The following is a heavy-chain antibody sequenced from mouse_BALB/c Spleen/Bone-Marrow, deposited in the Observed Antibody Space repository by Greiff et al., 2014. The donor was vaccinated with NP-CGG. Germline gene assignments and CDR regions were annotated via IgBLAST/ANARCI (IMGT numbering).Heavy chain of an antibody. V-gene: IGHV5-17*02. CDR3: AAITTVVARYAMDY. J-gene: IGHJ4*01. D-gene: IGHD1-1*01. CDR2: ISSGSSTI. Sequence: EVKLQESGGGLVQPGGSRKLSCAASGFTFSSFGMHWVRQAPEKGLEWVAYISSGSSTIYYADTVKGRFTISRDNPKNTLFLQMTSPRSEDTAMYYCAAITTVVARYAMDYWGQGTSVTVSS. CDR1: GFTFSSFG.